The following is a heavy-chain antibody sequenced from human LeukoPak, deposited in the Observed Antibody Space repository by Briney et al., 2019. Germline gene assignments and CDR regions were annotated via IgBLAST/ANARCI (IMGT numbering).Heavy chain of an antibody. CDR2: IIPIFGTA. CDR1: GGTFSSYA. Sequence: SVKVSCKASGGTFSSYAISWVRQAPGQGLEWMGGIIPIFGTANYAQKFQGRVTITTDESTSTAYMELSSLRSEDTAVYYCARGYGYCSSTSCHEYFQHWGQGTLVTVSS. CDR3: ARGYGYCSSTSCHEYFQH. D-gene: IGHD2-2*01. J-gene: IGHJ1*01. V-gene: IGHV1-69*05.